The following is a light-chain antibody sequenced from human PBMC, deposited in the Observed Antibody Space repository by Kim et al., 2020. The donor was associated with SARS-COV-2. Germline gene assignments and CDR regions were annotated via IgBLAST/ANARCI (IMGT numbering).Light chain of an antibody. CDR1: SSDIGRYNR. V-gene: IGLV2-18*02. Sequence: QSVTISCTGTSSDIGRYNRVSWYQQSPGTPPKVIIFEVSNRPSGVPDRFSGSKSGNTASLTISGLQAEDEADYYCCSDTSITTYVFGTGTKVTVL. CDR3: CSDTSITTYV. J-gene: IGLJ1*01. CDR2: EVS.